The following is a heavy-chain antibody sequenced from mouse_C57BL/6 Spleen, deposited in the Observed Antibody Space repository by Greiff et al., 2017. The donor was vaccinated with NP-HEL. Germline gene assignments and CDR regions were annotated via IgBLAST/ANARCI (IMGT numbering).Heavy chain of an antibody. CDR2: ISDGGSYT. J-gene: IGHJ3*01. Sequence: EVQLVESGGGLVKPGGSLKLSCAASGFTFSSYAMSWVRQTPEKRLEWVATISDGGSYTYYPGNVKGRFTISRDNAKNNLYLQMSHLKSEDTAMYYCASDRYGSSPAWFAYWGQGTLVTVSA. CDR3: ASDRYGSSPAWFAY. D-gene: IGHD1-1*01. CDR1: GFTFSSYA. V-gene: IGHV5-4*01.